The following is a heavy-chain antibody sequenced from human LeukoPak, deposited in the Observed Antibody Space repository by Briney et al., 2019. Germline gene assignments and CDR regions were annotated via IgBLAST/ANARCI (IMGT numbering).Heavy chain of an antibody. J-gene: IGHJ4*02. D-gene: IGHD3-3*01. CDR3: ARDQYDTWSRRGNFDS. CDR1: GFTFSNSA. Sequence: PGGSLRLSCAASGFTFSNSAMNWVRKAPGKGLEWVANIKLDGSEKNYVDSVKGRFTISRDNTKNSLYLQMNSLRVEDTAVFYCARDQYDTWSRRGNFDSWGQGTLVIVSS. CDR2: IKLDGSEK. V-gene: IGHV3-7*03.